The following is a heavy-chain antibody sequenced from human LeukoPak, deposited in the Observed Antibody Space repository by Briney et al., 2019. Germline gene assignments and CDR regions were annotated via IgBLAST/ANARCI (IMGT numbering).Heavy chain of an antibody. Sequence: PSETLSLTCTVSGGSISSSSYYWGWIRQPPGKGLEWIGSIYYSGSTYYNPSLKSRVTISVDTSKNQFSLKLSSVTAADTAVYYCARRNYDILPGYYSPPHIYFDYWAREPWSPSPQ. CDR2: IYYSGST. V-gene: IGHV4-39*01. CDR3: ARRNYDILPGYYSPPHIYFDY. J-gene: IGHJ4*02. D-gene: IGHD3-9*01. CDR1: GGSISSSSYY.